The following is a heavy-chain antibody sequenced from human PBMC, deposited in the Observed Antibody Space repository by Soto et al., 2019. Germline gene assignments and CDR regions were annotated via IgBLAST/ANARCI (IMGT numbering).Heavy chain of an antibody. CDR3: GREERGSSGCYIG. CDR2: IIPILGIA. J-gene: IGHJ4*02. Sequence: QVQLVQSGAEVKKPGSSVKVSCKASGGTFSSYTISWVRQAPGQGLEWMGRIIPILGIANYAQKFQGRVTITADKSTSTAYMELSSVRSEDTAVYYCGREERGSSGCYIGWGQVPLVTVSS. V-gene: IGHV1-69*02. CDR1: GGTFSSYT. D-gene: IGHD6-19*01.